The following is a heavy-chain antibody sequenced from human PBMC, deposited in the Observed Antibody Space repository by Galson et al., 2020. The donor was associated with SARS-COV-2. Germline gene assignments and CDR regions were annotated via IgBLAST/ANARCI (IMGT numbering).Heavy chain of an antibody. CDR1: GYTFTIYA. D-gene: IGHD3-22*01. V-gene: IGHV3-30*04. J-gene: IGHJ4*02. Sequence: GESLKISCVDSGYTFTIYAMHWVRQAPGKGLEWVAAISSDGTNKYYADSVKGRFTISRDNSKNTLYLQMNSLRAEDTAVYYCARGLGYYYDSSAYVSDDYFDYWGQGTLVTVSS. CDR3: ARGLGYYYDSSAYVSDDYFDY. CDR2: ISSDGTNK.